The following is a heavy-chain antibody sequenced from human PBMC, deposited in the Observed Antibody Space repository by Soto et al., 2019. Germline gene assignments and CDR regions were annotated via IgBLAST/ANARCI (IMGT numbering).Heavy chain of an antibody. Sequence: PSETLSLTCTVSGGSISTYYWNWVRQPPGKGLEWIGNTYYTGSTNYNPSLKSRVTISVDTSKNQFSLKLTSVTAADTAVYYCARPSVAVTWGPFDYWGQGXLVTVYS. CDR3: ARPSVAVTWGPFDY. CDR1: GGSISTYY. D-gene: IGHD6-19*01. J-gene: IGHJ4*02. V-gene: IGHV4-59*01. CDR2: TYYTGST.